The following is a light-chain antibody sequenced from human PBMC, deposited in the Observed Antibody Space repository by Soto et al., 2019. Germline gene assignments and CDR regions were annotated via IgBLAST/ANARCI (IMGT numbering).Light chain of an antibody. J-gene: IGKJ1*01. Sequence: EIVLTQSPGTLSLSPGEKATLSCRASQSVSPIYLAWYQQRLGQTPRLLIYRTSNRATGIPDRFSGSGSGTDFTLTISRLEPEDFAVYYCHQYGTSPLTFGQGTKVDTK. V-gene: IGKV3-20*01. CDR3: HQYGTSPLT. CDR1: QSVSPIY. CDR2: RTS.